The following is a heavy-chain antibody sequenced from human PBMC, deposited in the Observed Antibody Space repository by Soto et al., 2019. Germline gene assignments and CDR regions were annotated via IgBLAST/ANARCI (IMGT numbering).Heavy chain of an antibody. CDR1: GFSLTTSGVG. D-gene: IGHD3-3*01. V-gene: IGHV2-5*02. Sequence: QITLNESGPTVVRPTETLTLTCRFSGFSLTTSGVGVVGIRQPPGRAPGGLALIFWDDDKRYSASLKSRLTITKDTSKNQVVLTVSDLDPTDTATYYCAHRVLRTVFGLVTTTAIYFDFWGQGTPVAVSS. J-gene: IGHJ4*02. CDR3: AHRVLRTVFGLVTTTAIYFDF. CDR2: IFWDDDK.